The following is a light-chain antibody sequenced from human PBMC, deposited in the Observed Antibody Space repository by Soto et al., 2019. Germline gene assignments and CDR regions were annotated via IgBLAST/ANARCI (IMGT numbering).Light chain of an antibody. Sequence: EIVMTQSPATLSLSPGERATLSCRASQSVSSSYLSWYQQKPGQSPRLLIYGASTRATGIPARFSGSGSGTDFTLTISSLQPEDFAVYDCQQDYNFLYTFGQGTKLEIK. V-gene: IGKV3D-7*01. CDR1: QSVSSSY. J-gene: IGKJ2*01. CDR2: GAS. CDR3: QQDYNFLYT.